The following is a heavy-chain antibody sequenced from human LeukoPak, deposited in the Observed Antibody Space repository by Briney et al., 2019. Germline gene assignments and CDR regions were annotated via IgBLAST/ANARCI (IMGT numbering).Heavy chain of an antibody. CDR2: ISISDNT. CDR1: GFTFSNYA. CDR3: ARKTATQNFDS. D-gene: IGHD2-21*02. V-gene: IGHV3-23*01. J-gene: IGHJ4*02. Sequence: GGSLRLSCAASGFTFSNYAMTWVRQAPGRGLEWVSIISISDNTYYADSVKGRFTISRDSSKNTLYLQMNSLRAEDTALYYCARKTATQNFDSWGQGTLVTVSS.